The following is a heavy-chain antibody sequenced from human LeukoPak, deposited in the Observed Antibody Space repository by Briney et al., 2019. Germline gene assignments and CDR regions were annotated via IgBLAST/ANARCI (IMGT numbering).Heavy chain of an antibody. Sequence: SETLSLTCTVSGGSISSYYWSWIRQPAGKGLEWIGRIYTSGSTNYNPSLKSRVTISVDTSKNQFSLKLSSVTAADTAVYYCARVLAVAGRYYYYYMDVWGKGTTVTISS. V-gene: IGHV4-4*07. CDR2: IYTSGST. CDR1: GGSISSYY. J-gene: IGHJ6*03. D-gene: IGHD6-19*01. CDR3: ARVLAVAGRYYYYYMDV.